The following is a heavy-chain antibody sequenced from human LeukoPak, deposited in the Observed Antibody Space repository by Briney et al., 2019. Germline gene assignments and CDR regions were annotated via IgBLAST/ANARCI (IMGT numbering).Heavy chain of an antibody. Sequence: TGGSLRLSCVASGFTFKNYAMSWVRQAPGKGLEWVSAIDSSGAYTYYADSVRGRFIISRDNSKNSMYLQMNSLRAEDTAIYYCVSPVFINFWGQGTLVTVSS. J-gene: IGHJ4*01. CDR3: VSPVFINF. CDR1: GFTFKNYA. CDR2: IDSSGAYT. V-gene: IGHV3-23*01. D-gene: IGHD1-14*01.